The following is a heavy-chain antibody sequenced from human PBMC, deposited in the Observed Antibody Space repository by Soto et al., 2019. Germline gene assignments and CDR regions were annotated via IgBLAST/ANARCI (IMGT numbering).Heavy chain of an antibody. D-gene: IGHD6-13*01. CDR2: IYYSGST. J-gene: IGHJ6*02. V-gene: IGHV4-61*01. CDR3: ASPLAAAGYYYYGMDV. Sequence: QVQLQESGPGLVKPSETLSLTCTVSGGSVSSGSYYWSWIRQPPGKGLEWIGYIYYSGSTNYNPSLTSRVTISVDTSKNQFSLKLSSVTAADTAVYYCASPLAAAGYYYYGMDVWGQGTTVTVSS. CDR1: GGSVSSGSYY.